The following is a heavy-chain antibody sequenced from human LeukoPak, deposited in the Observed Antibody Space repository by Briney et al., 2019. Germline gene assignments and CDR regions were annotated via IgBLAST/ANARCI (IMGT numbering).Heavy chain of an antibody. CDR3: ATPGLYYYDSSGRYAFDI. CDR1: VGTFSRYA. CDR2: IIPIFATA. V-gene: IGHV1-69*05. D-gene: IGHD3-22*01. Sequence: SVKVSCKPSVGTFSRYAISWVPQAPGPRPEWMGRIIPIFATANYAPKIQGSATITTDESTSTPHMELSSLRSEDTAVYYCATPGLYYYDSSGRYAFDIWGQGTMVTVSS. J-gene: IGHJ3*02.